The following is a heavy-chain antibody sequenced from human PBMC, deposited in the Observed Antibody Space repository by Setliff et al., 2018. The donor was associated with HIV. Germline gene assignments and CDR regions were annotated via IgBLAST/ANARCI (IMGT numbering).Heavy chain of an antibody. CDR1: GFDLGDYA. V-gene: IGHV3-49*04. CDR2: IRSEEYGGTS. Sequence: LRLSCAGVGFDLGDYAVTWVRQAPGKGLEWVSFIRSEEYGGTSAFAASVKGRFTISRDDTRGIAYLQMNSLQTEDTGVYYCARDDGGYNYGGRGMDVWGQGTTVTVSS. J-gene: IGHJ6*02. CDR3: ARDDGGYNYGGRGMDV. D-gene: IGHD4-17*01.